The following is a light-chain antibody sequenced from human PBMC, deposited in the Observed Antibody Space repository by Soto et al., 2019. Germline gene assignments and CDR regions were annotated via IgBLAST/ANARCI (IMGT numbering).Light chain of an antibody. Sequence: SALTQPASVSGSPGQSITISCTGTSSDVGGYNYVSWYQQHPGRAPKLMIYDVSIRPSGVSNRFSGSKSGNTASPTISGLQAEDEADYYCSSYTSSSTLYDFGTGTKLTVL. CDR2: DVS. V-gene: IGLV2-14*01. J-gene: IGLJ1*01. CDR3: SSYTSSSTLYD. CDR1: SSDVGGYNY.